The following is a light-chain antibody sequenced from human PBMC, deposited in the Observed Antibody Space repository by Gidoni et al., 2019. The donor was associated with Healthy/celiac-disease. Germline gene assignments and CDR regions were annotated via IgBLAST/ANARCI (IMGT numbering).Light chain of an antibody. CDR3: QQYNNWPPT. CDR1: QSVSSN. J-gene: IGKJ4*01. Sequence: DIVMTQSPATLSVSPGERATLSCRASQSVSSNLVWYQQKPGQAPRLLIYGASTRATGIPARFSGSGSGTEFTLTISSRQSEDFAVYYCQQYNNWPPTFGGGTKVEIK. CDR2: GAS. V-gene: IGKV3-15*01.